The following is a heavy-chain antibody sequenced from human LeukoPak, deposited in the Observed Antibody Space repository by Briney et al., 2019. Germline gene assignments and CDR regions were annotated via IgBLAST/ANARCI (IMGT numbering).Heavy chain of an antibody. D-gene: IGHD3-22*01. CDR1: GGSISSSSYY. CDR2: INHSGST. CDR3: ARRSQYYDSSGYYYAFGY. V-gene: IGHV4-39*07. Sequence: SETLSLTCTVSGGSISSSSYYWGWIRQPPGKGLEWIGEINHSGSTNYNPPLKSRVTISVDTSKNQFSLKLSSVTAADTAVYYCARRSQYYDSSGYYYAFGYWGQGTLVTVSS. J-gene: IGHJ4*02.